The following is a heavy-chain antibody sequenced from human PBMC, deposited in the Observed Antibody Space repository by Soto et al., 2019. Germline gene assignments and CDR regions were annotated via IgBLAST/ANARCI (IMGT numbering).Heavy chain of an antibody. CDR3: ARDPDIVVVPAAQFDY. CDR2: INPNSGGT. Sequence: ASVKVSCKASGYTFTGYYMHWVRQAPGQGLEWMGWINPNSGGTNYAQKFQGRVTMTRDTSISTAYMELSRLRSDDTAVYYCARDPDIVVVPAAQFDYWGQGTLVTVSS. CDR1: GYTFTGYY. J-gene: IGHJ4*02. D-gene: IGHD2-2*01. V-gene: IGHV1-2*02.